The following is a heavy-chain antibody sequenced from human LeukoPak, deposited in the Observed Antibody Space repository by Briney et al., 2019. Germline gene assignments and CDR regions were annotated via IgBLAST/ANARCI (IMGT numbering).Heavy chain of an antibody. CDR2: IYTSGST. V-gene: IGHV4-4*07. D-gene: IGHD3-3*01. Sequence: PSETLSLTCTVSGGSVSSYYWSWIRQPAGKRLEWIGRIYTSGSTNYNPSLKSRVTMSVDTSKNQFSLKLSSVTAADTAVYYCARGVDTIFGVGNNWFDPWGQGTLVTVSS. CDR1: GGSVSSYY. CDR3: ARGVDTIFGVGNNWFDP. J-gene: IGHJ5*02.